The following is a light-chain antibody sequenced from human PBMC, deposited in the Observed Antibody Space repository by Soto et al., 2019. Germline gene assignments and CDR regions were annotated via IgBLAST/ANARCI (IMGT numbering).Light chain of an antibody. J-gene: IGKJ1*01. V-gene: IGKV3-15*01. Sequence: EIVMTQSPATLSVSPGERATLSCRDSQSVSSNLACYQQKPGQAPRLLIYVASTRATGIPARFSGSGSGTEFTLTISSLQSEDFAVYYCQQYNNWPRTFGQGTKVDIK. CDR2: VAS. CDR1: QSVSSN. CDR3: QQYNNWPRT.